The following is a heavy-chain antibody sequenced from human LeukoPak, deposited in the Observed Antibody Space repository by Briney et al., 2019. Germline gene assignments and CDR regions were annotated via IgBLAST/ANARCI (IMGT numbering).Heavy chain of an antibody. V-gene: IGHV3-23*01. Sequence: PGGSLRLSCAASGFAFSSQAMGWVRQAPGKGLEWVSVISDSGDITYYADSVKGRFTISRDNSKNTLYLQMNSLRAEDTAVYYCAKDRFSSSWFDGSDIWGQGTVVTVSS. CDR3: AKDRFSSSWFDGSDI. CDR1: GFAFSSQA. J-gene: IGHJ3*02. CDR2: ISDSGDIT. D-gene: IGHD6-13*01.